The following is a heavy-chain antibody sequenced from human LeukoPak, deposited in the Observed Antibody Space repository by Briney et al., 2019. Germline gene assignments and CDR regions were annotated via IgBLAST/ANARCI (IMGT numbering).Heavy chain of an antibody. CDR2: ISTYNGNT. J-gene: IGHJ3*02. Sequence: ASVKVSCKASGYTFTKYDISWVRQAPGQGLEWMGWISTYNGNTNHAQKLQGRVTMTTDTSTSTAYMELRSLRSDDTAVYYCARDGWFGDLDAFGIWGQGTMVIVPS. CDR3: ARDGWFGDLDAFGI. D-gene: IGHD3-10*01. V-gene: IGHV1-18*01. CDR1: GYTFTKYD.